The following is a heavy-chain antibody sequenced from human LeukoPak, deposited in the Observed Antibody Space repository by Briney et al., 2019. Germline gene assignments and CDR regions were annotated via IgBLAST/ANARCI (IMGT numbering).Heavy chain of an antibody. V-gene: IGHV4-61*01. CDR1: GGSVSSGSYY. CDR3: SGQVSYYYSMDV. Sequence: PSETLSLTCTVSGGSVSSGSYYWSWIRQPPGKGLEWIGYIYYSGSTNYNPSLKSRVTISVDTSKNQFSLKLSSVTAADTAVYYCSGQVSYYYSMDVWGKGTTVTVSS. J-gene: IGHJ6*04. CDR2: IYYSGST.